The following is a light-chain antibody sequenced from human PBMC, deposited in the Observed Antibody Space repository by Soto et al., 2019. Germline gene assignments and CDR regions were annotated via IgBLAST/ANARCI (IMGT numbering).Light chain of an antibody. CDR2: AAS. Sequence: IQLTQYPYSLSASVGDRVTTTCRASQGISSYLAWYQQKSGKAPKLLIYAASTLQSGVPSRFSGSGSGTDFTLTISSLQSEDFAVYYCQQYDNWPLTFGQGTKVDIK. V-gene: IGKV1-9*01. CDR1: QGISSY. CDR3: QQYDNWPLT. J-gene: IGKJ1*01.